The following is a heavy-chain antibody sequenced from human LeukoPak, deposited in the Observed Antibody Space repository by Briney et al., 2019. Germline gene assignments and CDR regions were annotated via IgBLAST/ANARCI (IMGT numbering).Heavy chain of an antibody. D-gene: IGHD1-26*01. Sequence: GASVKVSCTASGGTFSSYAISWVRQAPGQGLEWMGGIIPIFGTANYAQKFQGRVTITADESTSTAYMELSSLRSEDTAVYYCASSLRVGASVIDYWGQGTLVTVSS. V-gene: IGHV1-69*13. CDR2: IIPIFGTA. CDR3: ASSLRVGASVIDY. CDR1: GGTFSSYA. J-gene: IGHJ4*02.